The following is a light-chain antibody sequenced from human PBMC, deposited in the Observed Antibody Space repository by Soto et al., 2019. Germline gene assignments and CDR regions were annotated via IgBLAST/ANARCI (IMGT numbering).Light chain of an antibody. CDR3: HQDSNLPWT. CDR1: QSISSSY. Sequence: EIVLTQSPATLSFSPGERATLSCRASQSISSSYLSWYQEKPGQAPRLLIYGASIRATGIPARFSGSGSGTAFTLTISSLQPEDFAVYYCHQDSNLPWTFGQGTKVDIK. CDR2: GAS. V-gene: IGKV3D-7*01. J-gene: IGKJ1*01.